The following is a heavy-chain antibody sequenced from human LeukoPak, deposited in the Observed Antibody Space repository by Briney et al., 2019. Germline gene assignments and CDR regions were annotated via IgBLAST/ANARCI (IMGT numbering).Heavy chain of an antibody. Sequence: GGSLRLSCAASGFTFSGYSMNWVHQAPGKGLEWVSSISSSSSYIYYADSVKGRFTISRDNAKNSLYLQMNSLRAEDTAVYYCARDLAMGSCYSCGWGQGTLVTVSS. J-gene: IGHJ4*02. CDR2: ISSSSSYI. V-gene: IGHV3-21*01. CDR3: ARDLAMGSCYSCG. CDR1: GFTFSGYS. D-gene: IGHD2-15*01.